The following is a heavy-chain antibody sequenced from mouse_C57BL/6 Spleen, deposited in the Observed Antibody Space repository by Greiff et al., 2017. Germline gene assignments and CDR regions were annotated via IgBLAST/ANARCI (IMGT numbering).Heavy chain of an antibody. J-gene: IGHJ1*03. CDR3: ARFDYDEDWYFDV. CDR2: IYPGDGDT. Sequence: VQLQQPGTELVKPGASVKLSCKASGYTFTSYWMHWVKQRPGQGLEWIGQIYPGDGDTNYNGKFKGKATLTADKSSSTAYMQLSSLTSEDSAVYFCARFDYDEDWYFDVWGTGTTVTVSS. V-gene: IGHV1-80*01. CDR1: GYTFTSYW. D-gene: IGHD2-4*01.